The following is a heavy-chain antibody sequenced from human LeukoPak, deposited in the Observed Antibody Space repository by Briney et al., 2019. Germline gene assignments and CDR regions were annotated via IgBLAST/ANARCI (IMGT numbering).Heavy chain of an antibody. J-gene: IGHJ3*02. V-gene: IGHV3-13*04. D-gene: IGHD2/OR15-2a*01. Sequence: GGSLRLSCAASGFTFSSYDMHWVRQATGQGLEWVSGIGPAADTYYPGSVKSRFTISRENAKNSLYLQMNSLRAGGTAVYYCARAYLNAFDTWGQGTMVTVSS. CDR3: ARAYLNAFDT. CDR1: GFTFSSYD. CDR2: IGPAADT.